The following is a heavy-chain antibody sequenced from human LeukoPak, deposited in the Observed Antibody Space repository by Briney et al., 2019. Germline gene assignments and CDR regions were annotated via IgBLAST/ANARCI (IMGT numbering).Heavy chain of an antibody. CDR1: GYTFTSYW. D-gene: IGHD4-17*01. J-gene: IGHJ6*02. CDR3: ARHWDYGDYVGYYYGMDV. Sequence: PGESLKISCKGSGYTFTSYWIGWVRQMPGKGLEWMGIIYPGDSDTKYSPPFQGQVTISADKSISTAYLQWSSLKASDTAMYFCARHWDYGDYVGYYYGMDVWGQGTTVTVSS. V-gene: IGHV5-51*01. CDR2: IYPGDSDT.